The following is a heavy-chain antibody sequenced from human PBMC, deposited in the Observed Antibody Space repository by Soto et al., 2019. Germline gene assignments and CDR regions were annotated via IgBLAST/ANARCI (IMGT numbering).Heavy chain of an antibody. J-gene: IGHJ4*02. CDR3: ARAPIIGATFFDC. D-gene: IGHD1-26*01. V-gene: IGHV4-34*01. CDR1: GGSISGHY. CDR2: INRSGGT. Sequence: SETLSLTCAVNGGSISGHYWSWIRQAPGKGLEWIGEINRSGGTNYDPSLKSRVTISVDASKNQFSLKLQSVTAADTAVYYCARAPIIGATFFDCWGQGSLVTVAS.